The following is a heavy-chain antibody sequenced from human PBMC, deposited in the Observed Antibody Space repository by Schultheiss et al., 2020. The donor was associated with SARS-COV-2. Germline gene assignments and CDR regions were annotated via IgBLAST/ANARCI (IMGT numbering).Heavy chain of an antibody. CDR3: ARVGGQNADWFDP. Sequence: GGSLRLSCAASGFTFSSYWMSWVRQAPGKGLEWVANIKQDGSEKYYVDSVKGRFTISRDNAKNSLYLQMNSLRDEDTAVYYCARVGGQNADWFDPWGQGTLVTVSS. J-gene: IGHJ5*02. CDR1: GFTFSSYW. CDR2: IKQDGSEK. D-gene: IGHD2-15*01. V-gene: IGHV3-7*01.